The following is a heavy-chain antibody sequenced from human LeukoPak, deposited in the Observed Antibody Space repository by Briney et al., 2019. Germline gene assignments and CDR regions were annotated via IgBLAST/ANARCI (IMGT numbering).Heavy chain of an antibody. CDR2: IYTSGST. D-gene: IGHD6-19*01. CDR3: ARYHSSGWYFDY. J-gene: IGHJ4*02. V-gene: IGHV4-4*07. CDR1: GGSISSYY. Sequence: SETLSLTCTVSGGSISSYYWSWIRQPAGKGLEWIGRIYTSGSTNYNPSLKSRVTISVDTSKNQFSLKLSSVTAADTAVYYCARYHSSGWYFDYWGQGTLVTVSS.